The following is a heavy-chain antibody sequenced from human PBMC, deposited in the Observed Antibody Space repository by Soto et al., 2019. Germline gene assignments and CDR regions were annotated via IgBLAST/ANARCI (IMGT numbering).Heavy chain of an antibody. CDR3: ARSGGITYYDILTGYLDY. J-gene: IGHJ4*02. CDR1: GGTFSSYT. Sequence: QVQLVQSGAEVKKPGSSVKVSCKASGGTFSSYTISWVRQAPGQGLEWMGRIIPILGIANYAQKFQGRVTITADKSTSTAYMELSNLRSEDTAVYYCARSGGITYYDILTGYLDYWGQGTLVTVSS. D-gene: IGHD3-9*01. V-gene: IGHV1-69*02. CDR2: IIPILGIA.